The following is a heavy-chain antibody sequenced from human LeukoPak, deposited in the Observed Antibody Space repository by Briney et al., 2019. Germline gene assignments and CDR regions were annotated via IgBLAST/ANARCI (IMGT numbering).Heavy chain of an antibody. CDR2: ISDSGANT. J-gene: IGHJ4*02. V-gene: IGHV3-64*02. D-gene: IGHD3-10*01. Sequence: GGSLRLSCLASGFTFSSSAMHWVRQAPGKGLDYVSAISDSGANTYYTDSVKGRFTISRDNSKNTLYLQMGSLRAEDMAVYYCARGGAYGSGSYYNMNFWGQGTLVTVSS. CDR3: ARGGAYGSGSYYNMNF. CDR1: GFTFSSSA.